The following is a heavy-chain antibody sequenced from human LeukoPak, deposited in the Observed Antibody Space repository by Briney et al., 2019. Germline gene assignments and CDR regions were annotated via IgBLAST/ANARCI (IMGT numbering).Heavy chain of an antibody. V-gene: IGHV3-66*02. CDR1: EFTVTSDY. CDR3: ASRFQEFDY. J-gene: IGHJ4*02. CDR2: LCSGGST. Sequence: GGSLRLSCAASEFTVTSDYLSWVRQAPGKGLEWVSVLCSGGSTYYADSVKGRFTISRDNSKNTLYLQMNSLRAEDTAVYYCASRFQEFDYWGQGTLVTVSS.